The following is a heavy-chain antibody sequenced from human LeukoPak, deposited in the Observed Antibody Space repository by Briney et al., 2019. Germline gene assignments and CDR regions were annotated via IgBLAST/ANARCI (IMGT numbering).Heavy chain of an antibody. CDR3: ARQQWLRKSWFDP. V-gene: IGHV5-51*01. Sequence: GESLKISCKGSGYSFTSYWIGWVRQMPGKGLEWMGIIYPGDSDTRYSPSFQGQVTISADKSISTAYLQWSSLKASDTPMYYCARQQWLRKSWFDPWGQGTLVTVSS. CDR1: GYSFTSYW. D-gene: IGHD5-12*01. CDR2: IYPGDSDT. J-gene: IGHJ5*02.